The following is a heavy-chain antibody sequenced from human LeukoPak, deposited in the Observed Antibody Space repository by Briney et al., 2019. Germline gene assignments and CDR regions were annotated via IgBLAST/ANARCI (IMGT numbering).Heavy chain of an antibody. CDR3: ARDGSGYDYYYFYYMDV. V-gene: IGHV4-4*02. CDR2: IYHSGST. D-gene: IGHD3-3*01. J-gene: IGHJ6*03. Sequence: SGTLSLTCAVSGGSISSSNWWSWVRQPPGKGLEWIGEIYHSGSTNYNPSLKSRVTISVDTSKNQFSLKLSSVTAADTAVYYCARDGSGYDYYYFYYMDVWGKGTTVTVSS. CDR1: GGSISSSNW.